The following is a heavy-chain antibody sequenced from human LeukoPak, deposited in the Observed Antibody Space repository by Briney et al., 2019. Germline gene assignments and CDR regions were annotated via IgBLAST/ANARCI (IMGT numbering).Heavy chain of an antibody. CDR3: AKGGHSSGWSFYYFDS. CDR2: LSASGGAT. Sequence: GGSLRLSCAASGFTFSNYAVTWVRQAPGKGLERVSRLSASGGATFYADSVKGRFTISRDNSKNTLYLQMNSLRAEDTAVYYCAKGGHSSGWSFYYFDSWGQGTLVTVSS. J-gene: IGHJ4*02. V-gene: IGHV3-23*01. CDR1: GFTFSNYA. D-gene: IGHD6-13*01.